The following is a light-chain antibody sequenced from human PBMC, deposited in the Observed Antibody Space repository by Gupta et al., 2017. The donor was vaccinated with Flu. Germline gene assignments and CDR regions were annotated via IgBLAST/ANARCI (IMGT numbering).Light chain of an antibody. V-gene: IGLV2-8*01. CDR3: SSYAGSNKLV. CDR2: GVN. CDR1: SGDVGGFNY. Sequence: QSALTQPPSASGSPGQSVTISCTGTSGDVGGFNYVSWYQQHPGKAPKVIIYGVNKRPSGVPDRFSGSRSANTASLTVSGLQADDEADYYCSSYAGSNKLVFGGGTRLTVL. J-gene: IGLJ2*01.